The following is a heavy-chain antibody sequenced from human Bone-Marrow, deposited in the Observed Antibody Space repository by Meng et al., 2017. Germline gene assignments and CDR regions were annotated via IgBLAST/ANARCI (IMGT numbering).Heavy chain of an antibody. D-gene: IGHD4-17*01. J-gene: IGHJ5*02. CDR3: ARGGDYIDQKSNWFDP. Sequence: SETLSLTCTVSGGSISSSSYYWGWIRQPPGKGLEWIGSIYYSGSTYYNPSLKSRVTISVDTSKNQFSLKLSSVTAADTAVYYCARGGDYIDQKSNWFDPWGQGTLVTVSS. CDR2: IYYSGST. CDR1: GGSISSSSYY. V-gene: IGHV4-39*07.